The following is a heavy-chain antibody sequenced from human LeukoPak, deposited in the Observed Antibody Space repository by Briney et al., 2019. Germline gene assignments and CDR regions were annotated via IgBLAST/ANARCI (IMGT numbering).Heavy chain of an antibody. Sequence: SEKVSCKASGGTLSSYTISWVRQAPGQGLEWMGRIIPILGVANYAQKFQGRVTINADKFTSTAYMELSSLRSEDTAVYYCARDRGSSSISFDYWGQGTLVTVSS. J-gene: IGHJ4*02. CDR1: GGTLSSYT. V-gene: IGHV1-69*04. CDR2: IIPILGVA. CDR3: ARDRGSSSISFDY. D-gene: IGHD6-13*01.